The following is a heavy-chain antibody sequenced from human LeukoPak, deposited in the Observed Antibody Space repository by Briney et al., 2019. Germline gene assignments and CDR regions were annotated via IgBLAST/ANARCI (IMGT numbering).Heavy chain of an antibody. D-gene: IGHD1-26*01. Sequence: ASVKVSCKTSGYTFNSYGISWVRQAPGQGLAWMGWINPYNGNTNYAQKLQGRVTMTTDTSTSTAYMELRSLRSDDTAVYYCARDCSSSIVGATRDWGQGTLVTVSS. CDR1: GYTFNSYG. CDR2: INPYNGNT. CDR3: ARDCSSSIVGATRD. J-gene: IGHJ4*02. V-gene: IGHV1-18*01.